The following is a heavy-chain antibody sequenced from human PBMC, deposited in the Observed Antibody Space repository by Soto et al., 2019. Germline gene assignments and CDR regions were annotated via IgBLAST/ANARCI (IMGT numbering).Heavy chain of an antibody. Sequence: SETLSLTCTVSGGSISSGGYYWSWVRQHPGKGLEWIGYIYYSGSTYYNPSLKSRVTISVDTSKNQFSLKLSSVTAADTAVYYCASLSAGYYYDSSGYYFDYWGQGTLVTVSS. CDR3: ASLSAGYYYDSSGYYFDY. CDR2: IYYSGST. J-gene: IGHJ4*02. CDR1: GGSISSGGYY. D-gene: IGHD3-22*01. V-gene: IGHV4-31*03.